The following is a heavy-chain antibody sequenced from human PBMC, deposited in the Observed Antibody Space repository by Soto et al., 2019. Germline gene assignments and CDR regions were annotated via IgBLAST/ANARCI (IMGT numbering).Heavy chain of an antibody. J-gene: IGHJ5*02. V-gene: IGHV3-23*01. CDR3: AKGLSLLPDWFDP. CDR2: ISGSGGST. D-gene: IGHD2-15*01. CDR1: GFTFSSYA. Sequence: GGSLRLSCAASGFTFSSYAMSWVRQAPGKGLEWVSAISGSGGSTYYADSVKGRFTISRDNSKNTLFLQMNSLRSEDTAVYYCAKGLSLLPDWFDPWGQGTLVTVSS.